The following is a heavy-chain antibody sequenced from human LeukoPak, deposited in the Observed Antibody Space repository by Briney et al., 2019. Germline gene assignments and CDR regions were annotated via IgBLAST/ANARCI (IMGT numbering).Heavy chain of an antibody. V-gene: IGHV3-74*01. Sequence: GGSLRLSCAAPGFTFSSYWMHWVRQAPGKGLVWVSRINSDGSSTSYADSVKGRFTISRDNAKNTLYLQMNSLRAEDTAVYYCARDGILWFGELFPYYGMDVWGKGTTVTVSS. CDR1: GFTFSSYW. CDR2: INSDGSST. D-gene: IGHD3-10*01. CDR3: ARDGILWFGELFPYYGMDV. J-gene: IGHJ6*04.